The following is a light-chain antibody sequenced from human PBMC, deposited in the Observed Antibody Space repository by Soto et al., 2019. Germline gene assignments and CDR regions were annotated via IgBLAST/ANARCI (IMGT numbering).Light chain of an antibody. J-gene: IGKJ4*01. CDR2: GAF. CDR1: QSVSRSY. CDR3: QQYASWPLT. Sequence: EIVLTQSPGTLSLSPGEKATLSCKASQSVSRSYLAWYQQKFGQAPRLLIYGAFSRATGIPDRFSGSGSGTDFTLTISRLEPEDFAVYYCQQYASWPLTFGGGTKVEIK. V-gene: IGKV3-20*01.